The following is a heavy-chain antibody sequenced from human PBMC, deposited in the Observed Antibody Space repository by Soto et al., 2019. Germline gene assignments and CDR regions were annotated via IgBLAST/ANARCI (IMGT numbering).Heavy chain of an antibody. D-gene: IGHD2-21*01. J-gene: IGHJ5*02. CDR1: GFSFSDYY. CDR3: ARDVGYCDGTSGLAYNWFDP. CDR2: ISGSGSGM. V-gene: IGHV3-11*01. Sequence: QVQLVESGGGLVKPGGSLRLSCAASGFSFSDYYMSWIRQAPGTGLEWISYISGSGSGMHYADSVKGRFTISRDNAMNSLYSQMNSLRSDDTAIYYCARDVGYCDGTSGLAYNWFDPSGQGTLVTVSS.